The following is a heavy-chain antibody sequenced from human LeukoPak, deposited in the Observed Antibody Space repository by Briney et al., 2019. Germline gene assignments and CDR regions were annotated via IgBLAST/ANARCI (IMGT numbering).Heavy chain of an antibody. D-gene: IGHD4/OR15-4a*01. Sequence: GGSLRLSCAASGFTFSTYDMHWVRQAAAKGLEWVSGIDTDGYTYYPGSVKGRFTISRENAKKSLYLQMNSLRAGDTAVYYCARIGSHGAFEYWGQGTLVTVSS. CDR1: GFTFSTYD. V-gene: IGHV3-13*01. CDR3: ARIGSHGAFEY. CDR2: IDTDGYT. J-gene: IGHJ4*02.